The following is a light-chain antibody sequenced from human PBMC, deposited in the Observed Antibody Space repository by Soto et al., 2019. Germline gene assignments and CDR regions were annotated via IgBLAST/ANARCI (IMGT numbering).Light chain of an antibody. Sequence: QSVLTQPASVSGSPGQSFTIPCTGSSSDVGAYHSVFWYQQHPGKAPKLIIFDVSNRPSGVSNRFSGSKSGNTASLTISGLQAEDEADYYCSSFTDTGTVMFGGGTKLTVL. CDR1: SSDVGAYHS. CDR2: DVS. V-gene: IGLV2-14*03. J-gene: IGLJ3*02. CDR3: SSFTDTGTVM.